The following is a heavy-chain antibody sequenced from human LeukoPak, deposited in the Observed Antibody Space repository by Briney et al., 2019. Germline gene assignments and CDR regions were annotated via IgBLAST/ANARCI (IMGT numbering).Heavy chain of an antibody. CDR3: ARDGPSRRYSSSSYAFDI. J-gene: IGHJ3*02. CDR1: GYTFTSYD. Sequence: ASVKVSCKASGYTFTSYDINWVRQAPGQGLEWMGGIIPIFGTANYAQKFQGRVTITADESTSTAYMELSSLRSEDTAVYYCARDGPSRRYSSSSYAFDIWGQGTMVTVSS. V-gene: IGHV1-69*13. D-gene: IGHD6-6*01. CDR2: IIPIFGTA.